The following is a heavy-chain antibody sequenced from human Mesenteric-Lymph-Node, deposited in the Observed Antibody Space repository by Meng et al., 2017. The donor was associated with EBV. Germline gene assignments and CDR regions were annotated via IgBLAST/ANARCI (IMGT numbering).Heavy chain of an antibody. CDR3: ARGLGAPNLYYDSNALDY. CDR2: LNRSGNT. D-gene: IGHD3-22*01. V-gene: IGHV4-34*01. CDR1: GGSFSGQY. Sequence: QQAGAGLLKSSATLSLTWAVYGGSFSGQYWSWIRQPPGKGLEWIGELNRSGNTNYNPFFKGRVTISVDTSKNQFSLKLSSVTAADTAVYYCARGLGAPNLYYDSNALDYWGQGTLVTVSS. J-gene: IGHJ4*02.